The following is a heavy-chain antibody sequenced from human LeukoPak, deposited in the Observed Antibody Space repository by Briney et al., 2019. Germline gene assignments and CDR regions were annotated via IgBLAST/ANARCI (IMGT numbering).Heavy chain of an antibody. CDR3: ARARIAAAGPFDY. J-gene: IGHJ4*02. CDR1: GGSISSYY. D-gene: IGHD6-13*01. Sequence: SETLSLTCTVSGGSISSYYWSWIRQPPGKGLEWIGYIYYSGSTNYNPSLKSRVTISVDTSKNQFSLKLSSVTAADTAAYYCARARIAAAGPFDYWGQGTLVTVSS. V-gene: IGHV4-59*01. CDR2: IYYSGST.